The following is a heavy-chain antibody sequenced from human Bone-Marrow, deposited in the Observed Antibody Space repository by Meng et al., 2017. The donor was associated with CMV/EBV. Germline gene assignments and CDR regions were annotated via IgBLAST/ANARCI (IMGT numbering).Heavy chain of an antibody. J-gene: IGHJ6*02. CDR3: ARLKDIVVVPAATEGDYYYYGMDV. V-gene: IGHV1-69*10. D-gene: IGHD2-2*01. CDR1: GGTFSSYA. CDR2: IIPILGIA. Sequence: SVKVSCKASGGTFSSYAISWVRQAPGHGLEWMGGIIPILGIANYAQKFQGRVTITADKSTSTAYMELSSLRSEDTAVYYCARLKDIVVVPAATEGDYYYYGMDVWGQGTTVTVSS.